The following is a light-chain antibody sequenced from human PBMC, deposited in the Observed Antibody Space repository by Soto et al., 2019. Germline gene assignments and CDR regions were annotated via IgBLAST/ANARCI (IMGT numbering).Light chain of an antibody. CDR1: QDISKW. CDR2: TAS. Sequence: DIQMTQSPSSVSASVGDRVTITCRASQDISKWLTWYQQTPGKAPKLLIYTASTLQSGVPSRFSGSGSGTDFTLTISSLQPEDFGTYYCQQGNSFPLTFGGGTKVEIK. J-gene: IGKJ4*01. CDR3: QQGNSFPLT. V-gene: IGKV1-12*01.